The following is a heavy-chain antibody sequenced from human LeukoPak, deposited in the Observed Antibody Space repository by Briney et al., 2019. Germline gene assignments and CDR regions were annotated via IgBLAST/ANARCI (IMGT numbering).Heavy chain of an antibody. CDR3: ARDRTPTINPYYYHGMDV. V-gene: IGHV1-2*02. Sequence: ASVKVSCKASGYTFTGYYMHWVRQAPGQGLEWMGWINPNSGGTNYAQKFQGRVTMTRDTSISTAYMELSRLRSDDTAVYYCARDRTPTINPYYYHGMDVWGQGTTVTVSS. J-gene: IGHJ6*02. D-gene: IGHD5-12*01. CDR1: GYTFTGYY. CDR2: INPNSGGT.